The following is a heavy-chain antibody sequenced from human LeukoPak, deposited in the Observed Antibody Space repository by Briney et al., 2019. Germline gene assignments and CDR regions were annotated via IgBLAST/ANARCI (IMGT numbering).Heavy chain of an antibody. J-gene: IGHJ4*02. CDR3: TRGSLSGSSRDY. Sequence: ASVKVSCKASGYTFTGYDINWVRQATGQGLEWMGRMKPYTGDTGYAQKFQGRVTMTRNTSMDTAYMELSALRSEDTAVYYCTRGSLSGSSRDYWGQGTLVTVSS. CDR1: GYTFTGYD. CDR2: MKPYTGDT. V-gene: IGHV1-8*01. D-gene: IGHD1-26*01.